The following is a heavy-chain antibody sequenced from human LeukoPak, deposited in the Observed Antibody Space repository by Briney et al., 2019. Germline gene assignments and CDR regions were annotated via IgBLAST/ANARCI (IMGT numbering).Heavy chain of an antibody. CDR1: GFTVSSNY. J-gene: IGHJ4*02. CDR2: IYSGGST. CDR3: ANEEVPNDY. D-gene: IGHD4/OR15-4a*01. V-gene: IGHV3-53*01. Sequence: GGSLRLSCAASGFTVSSNYMSWVRQAPGKGLEWVSVIYSGGSTYYADSVQGRFIIFRDNSKNTVYLQMNSLRVEDTAVYYCANEEVPNDYWGQGTLVTVSS.